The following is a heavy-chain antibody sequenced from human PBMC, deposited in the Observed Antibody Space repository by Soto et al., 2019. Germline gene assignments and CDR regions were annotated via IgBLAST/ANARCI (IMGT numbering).Heavy chain of an antibody. CDR2: IYPGDSDT. J-gene: IGHJ4*02. D-gene: IGHD1-26*01. CDR3: ARYSGSYWHYLDF. Sequence: GESLKISCKGSGYSFASHWVAWVRQMPEKGLEWVGTIYPGDSDTKYSSAFRGHVTISADTSVSTAYLQWRSLEATDSAIYYCARYSGSYWHYLDFWGQGTLVTVSS. V-gene: IGHV5-51*01. CDR1: GYSFASHW.